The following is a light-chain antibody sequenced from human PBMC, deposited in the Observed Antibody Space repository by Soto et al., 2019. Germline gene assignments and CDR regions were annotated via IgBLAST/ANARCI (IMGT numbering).Light chain of an antibody. J-gene: IGKJ4*01. CDR2: WAS. V-gene: IGKV4-1*01. CDR3: QQYFSTPLT. Sequence: DIVMTQSPDSLAVSLGERATINCKSSQSVLYSSKNKNFLAWYQQKPGQPPKLLIYWASTRESGVPDRFSGGGSGTYFTLTISSLQAEDVAVYYCQQYFSTPLTFGGGTKVEIK. CDR1: QSVLYSSKNKNF.